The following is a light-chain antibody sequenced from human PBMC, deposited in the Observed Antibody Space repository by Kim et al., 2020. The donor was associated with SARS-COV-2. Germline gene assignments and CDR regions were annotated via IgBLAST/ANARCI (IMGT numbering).Light chain of an antibody. CDR1: QDIANY. V-gene: IGKV1-27*01. CDR2: AAS. CDR3: QKYDSAPWT. J-gene: IGKJ1*01. Sequence: ASVGDVVTITCRASQDIANYLAWYQQKPGNVPKLLVYAASALKSGVPSRFSGRRSGTDFTLTISNLQPEDVATYYCQKYDSAPWTFGQGTKVDIK.